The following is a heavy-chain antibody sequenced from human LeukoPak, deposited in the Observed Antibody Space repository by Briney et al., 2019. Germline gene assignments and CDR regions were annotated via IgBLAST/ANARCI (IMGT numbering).Heavy chain of an antibody. CDR3: ARGLNYYDNTGYYPAYMDV. Sequence: PSETLSLTCTVSGGSISSYYWSWIRQPPGKGLEWIGYIYYSGSTNYNPSLKSRVTTSVDTSKNQFSLKLSSVTAADAALYYCARGLNYYDNTGYYPAYMDVWGKGTTVTVSS. CDR2: IYYSGST. CDR1: GGSISSYY. D-gene: IGHD3-22*01. V-gene: IGHV4-59*12. J-gene: IGHJ6*03.